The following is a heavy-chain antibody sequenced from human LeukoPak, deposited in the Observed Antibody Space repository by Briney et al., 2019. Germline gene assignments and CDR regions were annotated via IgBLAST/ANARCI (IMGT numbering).Heavy chain of an antibody. V-gene: IGHV4-34*01. CDR3: AMAKSGSYFDY. J-gene: IGHJ4*02. CDR1: GGSFSGYY. D-gene: IGHD1-26*01. CDR2: INHSGST. Sequence: SETLSFTCAVYGGSFSGYYWSWIRQPPGNGLEWIGEINHSGSTNYNPSLKSRVTISVDTSKNQFSLKLSSVTAADTAVYYCAMAKSGSYFDYWGQGTLVTVSS.